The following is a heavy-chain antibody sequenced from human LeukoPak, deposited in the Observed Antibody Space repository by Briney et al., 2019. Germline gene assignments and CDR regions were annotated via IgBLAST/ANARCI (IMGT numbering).Heavy chain of an antibody. D-gene: IGHD3-10*01. CDR1: GGSFSGYH. V-gene: IGHV4-34*01. Sequence: PSETLSLTCAVYGGSFSGYHWSWIRQPPGKGLEWIGEINHSGSTNYNPSLKSRVTISVDTSKNQFSLKLSSVTAADTAVYYCATTNVLLWFGELSKTAYFDYWGQGTLVTVSS. CDR3: ATTNVLLWFGELSKTAYFDY. J-gene: IGHJ4*02. CDR2: INHSGST.